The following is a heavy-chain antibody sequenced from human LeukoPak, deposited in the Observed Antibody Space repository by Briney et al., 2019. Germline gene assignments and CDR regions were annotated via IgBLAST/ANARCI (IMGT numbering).Heavy chain of an antibody. CDR2: ISYDGSNK. CDR3: ARGPSAYDSSRFGDYFDY. J-gene: IGHJ4*02. V-gene: IGHV3-30*19. Sequence: PGRSLRLSCGASGFSFSYYGMHWVRQAPGKGLEWVAVISYDGSNKYYADSVKGRFTISRDNSKNTLYLQMNSLRAEDTAVYYCARGPSAYDSSRFGDYFDYWGQGTLVTVSS. CDR1: GFSFSYYG. D-gene: IGHD3-22*01.